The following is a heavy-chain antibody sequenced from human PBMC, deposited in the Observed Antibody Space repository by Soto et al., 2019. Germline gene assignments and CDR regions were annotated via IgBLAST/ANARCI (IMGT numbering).Heavy chain of an antibody. J-gene: IGHJ5*02. V-gene: IGHV2-5*02. CDR2: IYWDDDK. CDR3: AHIPNYYQYDWFDP. Sequence: QITLKESGPTLVKPTQTLTLTCTFSGFSLTTRGVGVGWIRQPPGKALECLALIYWDDDKRYSLSLQSRLSITKDTSKNPVVLTMTNVDPVDTATYYCAHIPNYYQYDWFDPWGQGTLVSVSS. D-gene: IGHD3-16*01. CDR1: GFSLTTRGVG.